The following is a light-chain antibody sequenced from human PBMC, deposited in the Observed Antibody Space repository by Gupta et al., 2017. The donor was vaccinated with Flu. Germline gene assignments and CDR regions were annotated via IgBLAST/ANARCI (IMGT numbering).Light chain of an antibody. CDR1: SSDVGGYNY. J-gene: IGLJ2*01. Sequence: QSALTQPHSVSGSPGQAVAISCTGTSSDVGGYNYVAWYQQHPGKPPKLMIYDVSVRPSGVPDRFSGSKSGNTASLTISGLQAEDEADYYCCSYAGRYILVGGGTKLTVL. V-gene: IGLV2-11*01. CDR3: CSYAGRYIL. CDR2: DVS.